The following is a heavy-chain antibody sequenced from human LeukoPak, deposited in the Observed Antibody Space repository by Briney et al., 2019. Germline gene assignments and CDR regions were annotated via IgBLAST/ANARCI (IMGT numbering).Heavy chain of an antibody. D-gene: IGHD3-22*01. CDR1: GGTFSSYA. CDR3: ARGIYYDGSGSPSASAPVDH. J-gene: IGHJ4*02. V-gene: IGHV1-69*01. CDR2: IIPIFGTA. Sequence: SVKVSCKASGGTFSSYAISWVRQAPGQGLEWMGGIIPIFGTANYAQKFQGRVTITADESTSTAYMELSSLRSEDTAVYYCARGIYYDGSGSPSASAPVDHWGQGTLVTVSS.